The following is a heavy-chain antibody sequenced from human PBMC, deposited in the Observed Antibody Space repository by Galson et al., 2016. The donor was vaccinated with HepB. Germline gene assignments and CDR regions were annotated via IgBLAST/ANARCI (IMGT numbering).Heavy chain of an antibody. CDR2: ISWNGDIL. CDR3: TKESRGVLGTN. V-gene: IGHV3-9*01. J-gene: IGHJ4*02. CDR1: GFSFDDYA. Sequence: LRLSCAASGFSFDDYAMHWVRQGPGKGLEWVSGISWNGDILDYAASVKGRFTISRDNAKRSLYLQMNSLRDEDTAFYYCTKESRGVLGTNWGQGTLVTVSS. D-gene: IGHD6-13*01.